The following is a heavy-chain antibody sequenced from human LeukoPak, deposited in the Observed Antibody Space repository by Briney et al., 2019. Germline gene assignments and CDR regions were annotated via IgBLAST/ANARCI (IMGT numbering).Heavy chain of an antibody. V-gene: IGHV3-30*03. CDR3: ARVEYSYYFDY. Sequence: GGSLRLSCAASGFTFNSFGMHWVRQAPGKGLEWVSFISYDGTYTYYADSVKGRFIIFRDNSKNTLYLQMNTLRDEDTATYYCARVEYSYYFDYWGQGTLVTVSS. D-gene: IGHD2/OR15-2a*01. CDR1: GFTFNSFG. CDR2: ISYDGTYT. J-gene: IGHJ4*02.